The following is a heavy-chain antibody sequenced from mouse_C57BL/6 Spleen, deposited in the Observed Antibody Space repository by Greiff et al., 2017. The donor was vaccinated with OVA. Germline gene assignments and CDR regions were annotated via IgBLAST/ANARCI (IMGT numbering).Heavy chain of an antibody. V-gene: IGHV1-66*01. CDR2: IYPGSGNT. J-gene: IGHJ2*01. CDR1: GYSFTSYY. Sequence: QVQLQQSGPELVKPGASVKISCKASGYSFTSYYIHWVKQRPGQGLEWIGWIYPGSGNTKYNEKFKGKATLTADTSSSTAYMQRSSLTSEDSAVYYCAREGSSYVLDYWGQGTTLTVSS. CDR3: AREGSSYVLDY. D-gene: IGHD1-1*01.